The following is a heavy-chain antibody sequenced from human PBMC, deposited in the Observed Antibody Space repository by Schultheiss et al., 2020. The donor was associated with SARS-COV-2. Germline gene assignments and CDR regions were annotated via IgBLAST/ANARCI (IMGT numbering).Heavy chain of an antibody. V-gene: IGHV4-31*11. CDR3: ARGMGATPSIVDY. CDR2: IYYSGST. Sequence: SQTLSLTCAVSGGSISSSNWWSWVRQHPGKGLEWIGYIYYSGSTYYNPSLKSRVTISVDTSKNQFSLKLSSVTAADTAVYYCARGMGATPSIVDYWGQGTLVTVSS. J-gene: IGHJ4*02. D-gene: IGHD1-26*01. CDR1: GGSISSSNW.